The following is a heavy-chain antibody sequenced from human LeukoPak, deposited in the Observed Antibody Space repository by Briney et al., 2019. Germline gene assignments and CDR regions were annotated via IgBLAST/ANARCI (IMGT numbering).Heavy chain of an antibody. D-gene: IGHD2-15*01. CDR2: ISSSSSYI. J-gene: IGHJ4*02. V-gene: IGHV3-21*01. CDR1: TFTFSDYG. Sequence: GGSLRLSCIGSTFTFSDYGMHWVRQAPGKGLEWVSSISSSSSYIYYADSVKGRFTISRDNAKNSLYLQMNSLRAEDTAVYYCAYEEDINYWGQGTLVTVSS. CDR3: AYEEDINY.